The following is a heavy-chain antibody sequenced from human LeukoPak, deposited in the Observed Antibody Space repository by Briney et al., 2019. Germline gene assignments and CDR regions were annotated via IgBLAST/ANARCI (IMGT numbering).Heavy chain of an antibody. CDR3: ARDSGSGTYY. J-gene: IGHJ4*02. Sequence: SETLSLTCTVSGYSISSGYYWGWIRQPPGKGLERIGSIYHSGSTYYNPSLKSRVTISIDTSKNQFSLKLTSVTAADTAVYYCARDSGSGTYYWGQGTLVTVSS. CDR2: IYHSGST. CDR1: GYSISSGYY. D-gene: IGHD6-19*01. V-gene: IGHV4-38-2*02.